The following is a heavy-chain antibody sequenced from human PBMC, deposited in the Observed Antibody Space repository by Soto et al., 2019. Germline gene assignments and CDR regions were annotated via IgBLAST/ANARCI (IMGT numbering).Heavy chain of an antibody. Sequence: PGESLKISCEASGYSFSTYWIGWVRQMPGKGLEWVGLIYAANSETRYSPSFQGQVTLSVDKSIDTAYLQWSSLKASDTAIYYCGRHPPTPARNGYLDPLGQGTLVTVSS. J-gene: IGHJ5*02. CDR3: GRHPPTPARNGYLDP. V-gene: IGHV5-51*01. CDR1: GYSFSTYW. D-gene: IGHD1-1*01. CDR2: IYAANSET.